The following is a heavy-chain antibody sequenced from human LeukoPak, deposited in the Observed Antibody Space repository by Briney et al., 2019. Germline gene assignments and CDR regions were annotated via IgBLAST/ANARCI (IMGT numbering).Heavy chain of an antibody. CDR2: IKQDGSEK. D-gene: IGHD1-26*01. V-gene: IGHV3-7*03. J-gene: IGHJ4*02. CDR3: ARGAIEMGWELLHYYFDY. CDR1: GFTFSSYW. Sequence: GGSLRLSCAASGFTFSSYWMSWVRQAPGKGLEWVANIKQDGSEKYYVDSVKGRFTISRDNAKNSLYLQMNSLRAEDTTVYYCARGAIEMGWELLHYYFDYWGQGTLVTVSS.